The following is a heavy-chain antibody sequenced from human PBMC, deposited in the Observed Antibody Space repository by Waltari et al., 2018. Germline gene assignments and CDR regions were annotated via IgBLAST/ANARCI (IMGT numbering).Heavy chain of an antibody. CDR2: IYYSGGT. CDR1: GGSISSSSYY. Sequence: QLQLQESGPGLVKPSETLSLTCTVSGGSISSSSYYWGWIRQPPGKGLEWIGSIYYSGGTYYNPSLKRRVTISVDTSKNQFSLKLSSVTAADTAVYYCARHLYYYDSSGYHWYFDLWGRGTLVTVSS. V-gene: IGHV4-39*01. CDR3: ARHLYYYDSSGYHWYFDL. D-gene: IGHD3-22*01. J-gene: IGHJ2*01.